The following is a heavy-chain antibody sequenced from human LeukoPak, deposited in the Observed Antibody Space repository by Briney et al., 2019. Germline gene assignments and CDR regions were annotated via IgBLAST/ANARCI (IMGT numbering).Heavy chain of an antibody. V-gene: IGHV3-48*02. CDR3: VREGSGSFSA. J-gene: IGHJ5*02. CDR1: GFTFSTSS. Sequence: GGSLRLSCATSGFTFSTSSMNWVPQAPGKGLEWLSYISTSGTSIYYTDSVKGRFTISRDNAKNSLYLDMNSLRDEDTAIYYCVREGSGSFSAWGQGTLVTVS. D-gene: IGHD1-26*01. CDR2: ISTSGTSI.